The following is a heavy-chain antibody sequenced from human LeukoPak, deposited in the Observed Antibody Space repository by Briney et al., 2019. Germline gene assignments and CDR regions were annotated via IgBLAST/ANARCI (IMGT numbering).Heavy chain of an antibody. CDR1: GGSISSGGYY. J-gene: IGHJ4*02. V-gene: IGHV4-31*03. D-gene: IGHD1-26*01. Sequence: SETLSLTCTVSGGSISSGGYYWSWIRQHPGKGLEWVGYIYYSGSTYYNPSLKSRVTISVDTSKNQFSLKRSSVTAADTAVYYCARNGYSGYVDYWGQGTLVTVSS. CDR2: IYYSGST. CDR3: ARNGYSGYVDY.